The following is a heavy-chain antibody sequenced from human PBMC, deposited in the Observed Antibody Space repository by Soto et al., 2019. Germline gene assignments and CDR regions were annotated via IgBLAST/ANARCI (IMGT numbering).Heavy chain of an antibody. CDR1: GFSFTTYP. CDR3: XXXXXXXXXXXXXXXY. J-gene: IGHJ4*02. Sequence: EVQLLESGGGLVQPGGSLRLSCATSGFSFTTYPMXWVRXXPXXXXXXXTAISANGRGTSYADSVKGRFTILRDNSKNTLYLQMNSXXXXXXXXYXXXXXXXXXXXXXXXXXYWGQGTLVTVSS. V-gene: IGHV3-23*01. CDR2: ISANGRGT.